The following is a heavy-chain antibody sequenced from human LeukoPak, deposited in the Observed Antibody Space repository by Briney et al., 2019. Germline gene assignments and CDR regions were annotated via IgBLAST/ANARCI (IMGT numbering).Heavy chain of an antibody. CDR2: ISGSGGST. Sequence: GGSLRLSCAASGFTFSSYAMSWVRQAPGKGLEWVSAISGSGGSTYYADSVKGRFTISRDNSRNTLYLQMNSLRAEDTAVYYCAKVLEQWLVRGWAFDIWGQGTMVTVSS. J-gene: IGHJ3*02. D-gene: IGHD6-19*01. CDR3: AKVLEQWLVRGWAFDI. CDR1: GFTFSSYA. V-gene: IGHV3-23*01.